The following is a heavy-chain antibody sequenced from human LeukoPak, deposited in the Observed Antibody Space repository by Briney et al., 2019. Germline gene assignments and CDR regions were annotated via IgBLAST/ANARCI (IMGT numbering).Heavy chain of an antibody. CDR3: ATALPYCSGGSRYSGRVWEWFDP. V-gene: IGHV1-24*01. CDR2: FDPEDGET. J-gene: IGHJ5*02. D-gene: IGHD2-15*01. Sequence: ASVKVSCKVSGYTLTELSMHWVRQAPGKGLEWMGGFDPEDGETIYAQKFQGRVTMTEDTSTDTAYMELSSLRSEDTAVYYCATALPYCSGGSRYSGRVWEWFDPWGQGTLVTVSS. CDR1: GYTLTELS.